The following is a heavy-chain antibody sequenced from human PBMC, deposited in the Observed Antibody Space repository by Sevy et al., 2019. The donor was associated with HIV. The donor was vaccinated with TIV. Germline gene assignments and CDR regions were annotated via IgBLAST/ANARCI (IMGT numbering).Heavy chain of an antibody. J-gene: IGHJ3*02. Sequence: GGSLRLSCAASGFTFSNAWMSWVRQAPGKGLEWVGRIKSKTDGGTTDYAAPVKGRFTISSDDSKNTLYLQMNSMKNEATAVYYCTKVAQFTAFDIWGQWTMVTVSS. CDR1: GFTFSNAW. CDR3: TKVAQFTAFDI. CDR2: IKSKTDGGTT. V-gene: IGHV3-15*01.